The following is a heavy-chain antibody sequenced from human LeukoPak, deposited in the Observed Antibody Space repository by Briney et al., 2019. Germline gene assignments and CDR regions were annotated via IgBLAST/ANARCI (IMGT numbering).Heavy chain of an antibody. J-gene: IGHJ4*02. D-gene: IGHD3-16*02. CDR1: GDSFSSRNW. CDR3: AGGYDYVWGSYRRPAFDY. V-gene: IGHV4-4*02. CDR2: IYHSGST. Sequence: SGTLSLTCTVSGDSFSSRNWWSWVRQPPGKGLEWIGEIYHSGSTNYNPSLKSRVTISVDTSKNQFSLKLSSVTAADTAVYYCAGGYDYVWGSYRRPAFDYWGQGTLVTVSS.